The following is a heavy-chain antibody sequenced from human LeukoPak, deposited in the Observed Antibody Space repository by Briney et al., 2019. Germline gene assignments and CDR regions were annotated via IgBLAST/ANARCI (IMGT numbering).Heavy chain of an antibody. CDR2: ISDSGGST. D-gene: IGHD3-10*01. V-gene: IGHV3-23*01. CDR3: AKGGYYYGSGRHDFEY. Sequence: GGSLRLSCAAPGFTFSLYAMSWVRQAPGQGLEWVSAISDSGGSTYYADSVKGRFSISRDNSKNTLYLQMNSLRAEDTAVYYCAKGGYYYGSGRHDFEYWGQGTLVTVSS. J-gene: IGHJ4*02. CDR1: GFTFSLYA.